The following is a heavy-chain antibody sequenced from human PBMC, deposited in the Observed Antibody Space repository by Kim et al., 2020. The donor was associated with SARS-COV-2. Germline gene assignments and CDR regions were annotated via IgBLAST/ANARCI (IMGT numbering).Heavy chain of an antibody. Sequence: TNYNPSLKRRVTISVDTSKNQFSLKLSSVTSADTAVYYCARGNYYYGMDVWGQGTTVTVSS. CDR3: ARGNYYYGMDV. J-gene: IGHJ6*02. V-gene: IGHV4-34*01. CDR2: T.